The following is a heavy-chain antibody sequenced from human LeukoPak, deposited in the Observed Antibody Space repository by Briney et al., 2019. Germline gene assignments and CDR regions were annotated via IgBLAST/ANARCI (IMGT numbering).Heavy chain of an antibody. V-gene: IGHV3-64*01. Sequence: GGSLRLSCAASGFTFSSYAMYWVRQAPGKGLEYVLAISTNGGSTYYANSVKGRFTISRDNSKNTLYLQMGSLRAKDMAVYYCAGGSSWYRGIDYWGQGTLVTVSS. CDR3: AGGSSWYRGIDY. CDR2: ISTNGGST. CDR1: GFTFSSYA. D-gene: IGHD6-13*01. J-gene: IGHJ4*02.